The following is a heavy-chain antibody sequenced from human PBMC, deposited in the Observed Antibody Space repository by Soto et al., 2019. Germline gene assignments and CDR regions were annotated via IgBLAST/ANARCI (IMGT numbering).Heavy chain of an antibody. J-gene: IGHJ6*02. V-gene: IGHV5-51*01. D-gene: IGHD3-16*01. Sequence: GESLKISCKGSGYSFTSFWIAWVRQMPGKDLEWMGIIYPGDSDTRYSPSFQGQVTISADKSISTAYLQWSSLKASDTAMYYCARHGGFGDFQYYYGMDVWGQGTTVTVSS. CDR3: ARHGGFGDFQYYYGMDV. CDR2: IYPGDSDT. CDR1: GYSFTSFW.